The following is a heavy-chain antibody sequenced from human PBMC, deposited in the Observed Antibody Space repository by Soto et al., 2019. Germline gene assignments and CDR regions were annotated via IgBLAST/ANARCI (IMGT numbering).Heavy chain of an antibody. CDR1: GFTFSSYS. CDR3: AKDLEVAVAVDYYYYGMDV. D-gene: IGHD6-19*01. V-gene: IGHV3-21*01. Sequence: PGGSLRLSCAASGFTFSSYSMNWVRQAPGKGLEWVSSISSSSSYIYYADSVKGRFTISRDNAKNSLYLQMNSLRAEDTAVYYCAKDLEVAVAVDYYYYGMDVWGQGTTVTVSS. CDR2: ISSSSSYI. J-gene: IGHJ6*02.